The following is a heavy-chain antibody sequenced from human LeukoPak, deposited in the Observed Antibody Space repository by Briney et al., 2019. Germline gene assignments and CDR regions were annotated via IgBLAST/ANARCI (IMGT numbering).Heavy chain of an antibody. J-gene: IGHJ4*02. CDR2: IYPGDSDT. V-gene: IGHV5-51*01. CDR3: TRLSGSQLDY. CDR1: GYSFTNHW. Sequence: GESLKISCKGSGYSFTNHWIGWIRQMPGTGLEWMGTIYPGDSDTTYSPSFQGQVTISADNFISTAYLQWSSLKASDSAMYYCTRLSGSQLDYWGQGTLVTVSS. D-gene: IGHD1-26*01.